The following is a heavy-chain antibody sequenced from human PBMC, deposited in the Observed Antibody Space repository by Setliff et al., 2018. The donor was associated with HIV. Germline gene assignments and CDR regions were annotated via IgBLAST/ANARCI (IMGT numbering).Heavy chain of an antibody. CDR3: ARVRNHLAVSPWYSYMDV. J-gene: IGHJ6*03. D-gene: IGHD6-19*01. CDR2: ISPYNGNT. V-gene: IGHV1-18*01. CDR1: GYTFSNYA. Sequence: ASVKVSCKASGYTFSNYAINWVRQAPGLGLEWMGWISPYNGNTNYAQKVQGRVTMTTDTSTSTAYMELRSLRSDDTALYYCARVRNHLAVSPWYSYMDVWGKGTTVTVSS.